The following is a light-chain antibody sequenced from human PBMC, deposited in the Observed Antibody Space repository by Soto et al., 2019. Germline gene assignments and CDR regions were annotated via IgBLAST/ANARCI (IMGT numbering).Light chain of an antibody. Sequence: EIVLTQSPATLSLSPGERATLSCRASQSVSTYLAWYQQKPGQAPRLLIYDGSNRATGIPARFSGSGSGTDFTLTISSLEPEDFAVYYCQQRTQWPLTFGGGTNVEIK. CDR3: QQRTQWPLT. CDR1: QSVSTY. J-gene: IGKJ4*01. V-gene: IGKV3-11*01. CDR2: DGS.